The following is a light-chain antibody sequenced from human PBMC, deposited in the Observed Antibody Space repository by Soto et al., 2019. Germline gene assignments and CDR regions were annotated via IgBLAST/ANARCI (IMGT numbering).Light chain of an antibody. Sequence: EIVLTQSPATLSLPPGERATLSCRASQSVSSYLAWYQQKPGQAPRLLIHGASTRATGFPGRFSGSGSGTDFTLTISSLQSEDFAVYYCQQYNNWPWTFGQGTKVDIK. CDR3: QQYNNWPWT. CDR1: QSVSSY. J-gene: IGKJ1*01. V-gene: IGKV3-15*01. CDR2: GAS.